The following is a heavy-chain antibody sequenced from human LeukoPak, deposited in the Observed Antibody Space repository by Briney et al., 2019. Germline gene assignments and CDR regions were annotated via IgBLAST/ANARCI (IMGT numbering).Heavy chain of an antibody. CDR1: GFSFRSYA. V-gene: IGHV3-23*01. CDR3: AKGIRFPVTQYYFDS. CDR2: ISGSGGST. D-gene: IGHD4-11*01. J-gene: IGHJ4*02. Sequence: GGSLRLSCGASGFSFRSYAMSCVRQAPGKGLEWVSVISGSGGSTNYADSVKGRFTISRDNSKNTLYLQMNSLRAEDTAVYYCAKGIRFPVTQYYFDSWGQGTLVTVSS.